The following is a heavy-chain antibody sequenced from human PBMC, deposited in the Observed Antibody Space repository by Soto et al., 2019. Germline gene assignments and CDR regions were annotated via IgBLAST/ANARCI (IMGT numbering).Heavy chain of an antibody. CDR1: GYTFNNYW. V-gene: IGHV5-51*01. CDR3: ARHPYGDYAVMDV. Sequence: PGESLKISCKGSGYTFNNYWIGSVCQMPGKGLEWMGIIYPGDSDTRYRPSFQGQVTISADWSISTAYLQWSSLKASDTAMYYCARHPYGDYAVMDVWGQGTTVTVSS. J-gene: IGHJ6*02. CDR2: IYPGDSDT. D-gene: IGHD4-17*01.